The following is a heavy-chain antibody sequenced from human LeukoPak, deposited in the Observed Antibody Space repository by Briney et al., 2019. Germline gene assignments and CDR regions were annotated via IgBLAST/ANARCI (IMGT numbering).Heavy chain of an antibody. CDR3: ARWAESYDSSGYYHYYYYGMDV. V-gene: IGHV1-8*01. CDR1: GYTFTSYD. J-gene: IGHJ6*02. Sequence: ASVKVSCKASGYTFTSYDINWVRQATGQGLEWMGWMNPNSGNTGYAQKFQGRVTMTRNTSISTAYMELSSLRSEDTAVYYCARWAESYDSSGYYHYYYYGMDVWGQGTTVTVSS. CDR2: MNPNSGNT. D-gene: IGHD3-22*01.